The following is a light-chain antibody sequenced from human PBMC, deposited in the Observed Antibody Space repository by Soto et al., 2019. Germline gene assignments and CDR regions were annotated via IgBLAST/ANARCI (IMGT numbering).Light chain of an antibody. V-gene: IGKV3D-20*02. CDR3: QQANSFPLT. J-gene: IGKJ4*01. CDR2: DAF. CDR1: QTVGSDY. Sequence: EVVLTQSPGTLSLSPGERATLSCRSSQTVGSDYLAWYQQKPDQAPRLLIYDAFSRAAGIPDRFSGSGSGTDFTLTISRLEPEDFATYYCQQANSFPLTFGGGTKVEIK.